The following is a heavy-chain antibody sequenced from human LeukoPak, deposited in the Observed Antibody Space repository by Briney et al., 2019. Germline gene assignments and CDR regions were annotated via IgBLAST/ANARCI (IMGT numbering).Heavy chain of an antibody. CDR1: GFTFSSYA. V-gene: IGHV3-74*01. Sequence: GGSLRLSCAASGFTFSSYAMSWVRHAPGKGLVWVSRINSDGSSTSYADSVKGRFTISRDNAKNTLYLQMNSLRAEDTAVYYCARLLYYYYGMDVWGQGTTVTVSS. CDR3: ARLLYYYYGMDV. CDR2: INSDGSST. J-gene: IGHJ6*02.